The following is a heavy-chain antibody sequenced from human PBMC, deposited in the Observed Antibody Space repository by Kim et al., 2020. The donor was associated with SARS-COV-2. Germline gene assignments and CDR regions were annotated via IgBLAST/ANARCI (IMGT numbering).Heavy chain of an antibody. Sequence: SETLSLTCAVYGGSFSGYYWSWIRQPPGKGLEWIGEINHSGSTNYNPSLKSRVTISVDTSKNQFSLKLSSVTAADTAVYYCARGYRGYSYGYPSVMGGRYGMDVWGQGTTVTVSS. CDR2: INHSGST. D-gene: IGHD5-18*01. J-gene: IGHJ6*02. V-gene: IGHV4-34*01. CDR3: ARGYRGYSYGYPSVMGGRYGMDV. CDR1: GGSFSGYY.